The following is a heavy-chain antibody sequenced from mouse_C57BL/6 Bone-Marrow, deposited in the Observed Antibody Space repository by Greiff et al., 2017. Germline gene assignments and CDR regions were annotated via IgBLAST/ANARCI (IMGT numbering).Heavy chain of an antibody. CDR3: AKMVGWLLRDYAMDY. Sequence: VQLQQSGPGLVQPSQSLSITCTVSGFSLTSYGVHWVRQSPGKGLEWLGVIWRGGSTDYNAAFMSRLSITKDNSKSQVFFKMNSLQADDTAIYYCAKMVGWLLRDYAMDYWGQGTSVTVSS. V-gene: IGHV2-5*01. D-gene: IGHD2-3*01. J-gene: IGHJ4*01. CDR2: IWRGGST. CDR1: GFSLTSYG.